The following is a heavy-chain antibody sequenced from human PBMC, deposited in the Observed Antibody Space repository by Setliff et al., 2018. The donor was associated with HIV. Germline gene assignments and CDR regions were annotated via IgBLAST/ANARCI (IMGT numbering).Heavy chain of an antibody. Sequence: GASLKLSCAASGFTFSSYWMSWVRQAPGKGLEWMANIKQDGSEKYYVDSVKGRFTISRGNAKNSLYLQMNSLRAEDTAVYYCARGDFYDSSGYFADAFDIWGQGTMVTVSS. CDR1: GFTFSSYW. V-gene: IGHV3-7*03. CDR2: IKQDGSEK. J-gene: IGHJ3*02. D-gene: IGHD3-22*01. CDR3: ARGDFYDSSGYFADAFDI.